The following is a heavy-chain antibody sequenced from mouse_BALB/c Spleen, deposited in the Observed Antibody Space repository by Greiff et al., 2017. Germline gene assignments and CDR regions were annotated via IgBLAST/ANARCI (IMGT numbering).Heavy chain of an antibody. J-gene: IGHJ1*01. Sequence: QVQLQQSGAELVRPGTSVKISCKASGYTFTNYWLGWVKQRPGHGLEWIGDIYPGGGYTNYNEKFKGKATLTADTSSSTAYMQLRSLTSEDSAVYFCARGITTVVAWYFDVWGAGTTVTVSS. V-gene: IGHV1-63*02. D-gene: IGHD1-1*01. CDR2: IYPGGGYT. CDR3: ARGITTVVAWYFDV. CDR1: GYTFTNYW.